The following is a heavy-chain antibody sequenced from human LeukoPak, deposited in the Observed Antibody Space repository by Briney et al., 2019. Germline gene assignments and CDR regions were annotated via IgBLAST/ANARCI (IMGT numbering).Heavy chain of an antibody. CDR2: ISSNGGST. Sequence: GVCLRLSCSASGFTFSSYAMHWVRQAPGKGLEYVSAISSNGGSTYYADSVKGRFTISRDNSKNTLYLQMSSLRAEDTAVHYCVKATPGDSSGYYYPFRSWGQGTLVTASS. CDR1: GFTFSSYA. CDR3: VKATPGDSSGYYYPFRS. J-gene: IGHJ5*02. V-gene: IGHV3-64D*09. D-gene: IGHD3-22*01.